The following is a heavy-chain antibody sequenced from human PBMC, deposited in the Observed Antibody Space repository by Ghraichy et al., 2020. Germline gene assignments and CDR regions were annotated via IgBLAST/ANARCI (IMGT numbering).Heavy chain of an antibody. D-gene: IGHD6-6*01. CDR1: GFNFPSYA. Sequence: GGSLRLSCAASGFNFPSYAMSWVRQAPGKGLEWVSGISGGGGSTYYADSVKGRFTISRDNAGKRIFLQMTSLRHEDTALYYCAEGGSSSGYPDPPDYWGQGTQVTVSP. J-gene: IGHJ4*02. V-gene: IGHV3-23*01. CDR3: AEGGSSSGYPDPPDY. CDR2: ISGGGGST.